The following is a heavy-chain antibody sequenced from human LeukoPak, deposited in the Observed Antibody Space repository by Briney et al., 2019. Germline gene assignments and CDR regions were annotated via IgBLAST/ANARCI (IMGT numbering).Heavy chain of an antibody. CDR2: ISNSGSTM. J-gene: IGHJ3*02. Sequence: GGSLRLSCAVSGFTFSAYSMNWVRQAPGKGLEWVSYISNSGSTMYYADSVKGRFTISRDNAKNSLYLQMNSLRAEDTAVYYCARPRSFIAVAGTLWSFDIWGQGTMVTVSS. CDR3: ARPRSFIAVAGTLWSFDI. V-gene: IGHV3-48*04. D-gene: IGHD6-19*01. CDR1: GFTFSAYS.